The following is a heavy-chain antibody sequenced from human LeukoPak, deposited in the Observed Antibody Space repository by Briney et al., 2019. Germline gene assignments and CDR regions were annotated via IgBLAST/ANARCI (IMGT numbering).Heavy chain of an antibody. V-gene: IGHV3-48*03. J-gene: IGHJ4*02. CDR2: ISSSGSTI. D-gene: IGHD6-6*01. Sequence: GGSLRLSCAASGFTFSSYEMNWVRQAPGKGLEWVSYISSSGSTIYYADSVKGRFTSSRDNAKNSLYLQMNSLRAEDTAVYYCARAKGLAARPPGYWGQGTLVTVSS. CDR1: GFTFSSYE. CDR3: ARAKGLAARPPGY.